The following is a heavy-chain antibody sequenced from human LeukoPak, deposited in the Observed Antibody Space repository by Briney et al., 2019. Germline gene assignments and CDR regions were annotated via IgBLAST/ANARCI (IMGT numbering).Heavy chain of an antibody. J-gene: IGHJ4*02. V-gene: IGHV4-34*01. CDR1: GGSFSGYY. CDR2: INHSGST. Sequence: SETLSLTCAVYGGSFSGYYWSWIRQPPGKGLEWIGEINHSGSTNYNPSLKSRVTISVDTSMNQFSLKVNSVTAADTAVYYCMRYQLAGLYWGPGTLVTVSS. D-gene: IGHD2-2*01. CDR3: MRYQLAGLY.